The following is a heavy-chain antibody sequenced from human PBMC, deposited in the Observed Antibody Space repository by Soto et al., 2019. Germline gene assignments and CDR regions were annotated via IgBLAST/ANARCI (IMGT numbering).Heavy chain of an antibody. J-gene: IGHJ6*03. D-gene: IGHD4-17*01. CDR3: AALASTDYYYMDV. Sequence: QVQLVQSGAEVKKPGSSVKVSCKASGGTFSSYTISWVRQAPGQGLEWMGRIIPILGIANYAQKFQGRVTITADKSTSTAYMELSSLRSEDTAVYYCAALASTDYYYMDVWGKGTTVTVSS. CDR2: IIPILGIA. CDR1: GGTFSSYT. V-gene: IGHV1-69*02.